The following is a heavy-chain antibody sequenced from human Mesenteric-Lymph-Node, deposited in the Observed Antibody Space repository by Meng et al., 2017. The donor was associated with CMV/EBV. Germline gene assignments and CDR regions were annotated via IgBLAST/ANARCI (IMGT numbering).Heavy chain of an antibody. D-gene: IGHD3-22*01. CDR2: INPNSGGT. CDR3: ASTNYYDSSGYYDAFDI. V-gene: IGHV1-2*02. Sequence: ASVKVSCKASGYTFTSYYMHWVRQAPGQGLEWMGWINPNSGGTNYAQKFQGRVTMTRDTSKNQFSLKLSSVTAADTAVYYCASTNYYDSSGYYDAFDIWGQGTMVTVSS. CDR1: GYTFTSYY. J-gene: IGHJ3*02.